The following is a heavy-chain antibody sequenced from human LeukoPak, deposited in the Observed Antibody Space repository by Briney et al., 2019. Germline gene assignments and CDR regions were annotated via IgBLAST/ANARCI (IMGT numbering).Heavy chain of an antibody. CDR3: AREYTAMAYDY. V-gene: IGHV3-21*01. Sequence: GGSLRSSGVASGFAFSNDSMNWFRQPPGKGLEGVSSISSTSTYIYYADSVKGRFTISRDNARNSLFLQMNNLRVDDSAVYYCAREYTAMAYDYWGQGNLVTVSS. D-gene: IGHD5-18*01. J-gene: IGHJ4*02. CDR2: ISSTSTYI. CDR1: GFAFSNDS.